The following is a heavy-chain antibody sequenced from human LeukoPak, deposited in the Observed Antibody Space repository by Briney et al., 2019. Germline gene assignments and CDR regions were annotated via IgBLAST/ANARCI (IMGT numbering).Heavy chain of an antibody. J-gene: IGHJ4*02. Sequence: SETLSLTCAVYGGSFSGYYWSWIRQPPGKGLEWIGEINHSGSTNYNPSLKSRVTISVDTSKNQFSLKLSSVTAADTAVYYCAGEGSGYSYGHIDYWGQGTLVTVSS. CDR1: GGSFSGYY. D-gene: IGHD5-18*01. CDR2: INHSGST. CDR3: AGEGSGYSYGHIDY. V-gene: IGHV4-34*01.